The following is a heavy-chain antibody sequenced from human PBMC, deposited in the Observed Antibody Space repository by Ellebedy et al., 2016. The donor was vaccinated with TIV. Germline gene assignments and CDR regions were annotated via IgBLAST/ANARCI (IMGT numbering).Heavy chain of an antibody. Sequence: AASVKVSCKASGYTFTSYGISWVRQAPGQGLEWMGWISAYNGNTNYAQKLQGRVTMTRDTSISTAYMELSRLRSDDTAVYYCARLKLSDTAMVAFNYWGQGTLVTVSS. CDR3: ARLKLSDTAMVAFNY. D-gene: IGHD5-18*01. CDR1: GYTFTSYG. V-gene: IGHV1-18*01. J-gene: IGHJ4*02. CDR2: ISAYNGNT.